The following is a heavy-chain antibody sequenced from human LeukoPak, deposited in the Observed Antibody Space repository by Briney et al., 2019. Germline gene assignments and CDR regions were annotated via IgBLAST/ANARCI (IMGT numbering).Heavy chain of an antibody. J-gene: IGHJ4*02. CDR1: GGSISSYY. D-gene: IGHD3-22*01. CDR2: IYYSGST. V-gene: IGHV4-59*08. CDR3: ARHSTQWLPSH. Sequence: SETLSLTCTVSGGSISSYYWSWIRQPPGKGLEWIGYIYYSGSTNYNPSLKSRVTISVDTSKNQFSLKLSSVTAADTAVYYCARHSTQWLPSHWGQGTLVTVSS.